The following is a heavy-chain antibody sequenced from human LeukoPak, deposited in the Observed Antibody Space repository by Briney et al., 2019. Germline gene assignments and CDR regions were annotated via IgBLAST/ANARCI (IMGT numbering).Heavy chain of an antibody. CDR1: GFTFSSYA. D-gene: IGHD6-19*01. J-gene: IGHJ4*02. CDR2: ISGSGGST. Sequence: GGSLRLSCAASGFTFSSYAMSWVRQAPGKGLEWVSAISGSGGSTYYADSVKGRFTISRDNSKNTLYLQMNSLRAEDTAVYYCAKDLNSSDWYGGLDYWGQGTLVAVSS. V-gene: IGHV3-23*01. CDR3: AKDLNSSDWYGGLDY.